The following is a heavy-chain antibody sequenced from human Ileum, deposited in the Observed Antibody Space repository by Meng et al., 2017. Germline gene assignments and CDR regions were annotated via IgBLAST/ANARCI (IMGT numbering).Heavy chain of an antibody. J-gene: IGHJ4*02. CDR2: IYSGGNT. V-gene: IGHV3-66*04. Sequence: EVQLVESGGGLVHPGGSLRLSCAASESTVSNNYMSWVRQAPGKGLEWVSLIYSGGNTKYADSVKGRFTISRDNSKNTLYLQMNSLRAEDTAVYYCAGHTELDCWGQGALVTVSS. CDR1: ESTVSNNY. CDR3: AGHTELDC.